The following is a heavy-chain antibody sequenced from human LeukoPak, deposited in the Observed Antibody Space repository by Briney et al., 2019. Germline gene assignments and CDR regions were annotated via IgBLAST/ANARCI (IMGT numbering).Heavy chain of an antibody. Sequence: PGGSLRLSCAASGFIFSSYSMNWVRQAPGKGLEWVSYISSSSSTIYYADSVKGRFTISRDNAENSLYLQMNSLGAEDTAVCYCARDDHYNYYYMDVWGKGTTVTVSS. CDR2: ISSSSSTI. J-gene: IGHJ6*03. V-gene: IGHV3-48*01. CDR3: ARDDHYNYYYMDV. CDR1: GFIFSSYS.